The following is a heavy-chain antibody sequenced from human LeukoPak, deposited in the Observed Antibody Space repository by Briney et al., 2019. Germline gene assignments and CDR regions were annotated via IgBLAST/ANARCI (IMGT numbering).Heavy chain of an antibody. V-gene: IGHV3-23*01. CDR3: AKDSRDYYDSSGYSV. Sequence: PGGSLRLSCAASGFTFSSYAMSWVRQAPGKGLEWVSAISGSGGSTYYADSVKGRFTISRDNSKNTLYLQMNSLRAEDTAVYYCAKDSRDYYDSSGYSVWGQGTLVTVSS. CDR2: ISGSGGST. D-gene: IGHD3-22*01. CDR1: GFTFSSYA. J-gene: IGHJ4*02.